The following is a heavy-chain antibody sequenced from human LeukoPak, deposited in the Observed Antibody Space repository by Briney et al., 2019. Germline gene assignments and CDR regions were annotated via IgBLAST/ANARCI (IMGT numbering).Heavy chain of an antibody. V-gene: IGHV3-48*03. CDR1: GFTFSSYE. D-gene: IGHD6-19*01. CDR3: ARGFWSGWYTY. Sequence: GGSPRLSCAASGFTFSSYEMSWVRQAPGKGLEWVSYISSGALTIYYADSVKGRFTISRDNAKNSLYLQMNSLRAEDTAVYYCARGFWSGWYTYWGQGTLVTVSS. J-gene: IGHJ4*02. CDR2: ISSGALTI.